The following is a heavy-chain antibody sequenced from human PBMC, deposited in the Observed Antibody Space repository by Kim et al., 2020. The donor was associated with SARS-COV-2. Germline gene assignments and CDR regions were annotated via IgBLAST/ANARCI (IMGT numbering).Heavy chain of an antibody. CDR2: IDPSDSYT. CDR3: ASSGQQLWDWFDP. D-gene: IGHD6-13*01. CDR1: GYSFTSYW. J-gene: IGHJ5*02. Sequence: GESLKISCKGSGYSFTSYWISWVRQMPGKGLAWMGRIDPSDSYTNYSPSFQGHVTISADKSISTAYLQWSSLKASDTAMYYCASSGQQLWDWFDPWGQGTLVTVSS. V-gene: IGHV5-10-1*01.